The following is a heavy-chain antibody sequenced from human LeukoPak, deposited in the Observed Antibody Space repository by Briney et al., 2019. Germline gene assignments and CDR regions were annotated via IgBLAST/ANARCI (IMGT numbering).Heavy chain of an antibody. D-gene: IGHD6-19*01. V-gene: IGHV4-59*01. CDR1: GGSISSYY. J-gene: IGHJ6*04. CDR3: AREVAEDYYYYGMDV. CDR2: TYYSGST. Sequence: SETLSLTCTVSGGSISSYYWSWIRQPPGKGLEWIGYTYYSGSTNYNPSLKSRVTISVDTSKNQFSLKLSSVTAADTAVYYCAREVAEDYYYYGMDVWGKGTTVTVSS.